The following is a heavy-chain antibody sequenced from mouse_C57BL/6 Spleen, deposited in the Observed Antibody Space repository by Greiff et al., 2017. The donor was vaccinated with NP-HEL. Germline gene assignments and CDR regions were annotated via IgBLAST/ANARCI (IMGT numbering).Heavy chain of an antibody. CDR1: GYTFTSYW. CDR3: ARKNDGGYGNLYYFDY. Sequence: QVQLQQSGTELVKPGASVKLSCKASGYTFTSYWMHWVKQRPGQGLEWIGNINPSNGGTNYNEKFKSKATLTVDKSSSTAYMQLSSLTSEDSAVYYCARKNDGGYGNLYYFDYWGQGTTLTVSS. CDR2: INPSNGGT. J-gene: IGHJ2*01. D-gene: IGHD2-10*02. V-gene: IGHV1-53*01.